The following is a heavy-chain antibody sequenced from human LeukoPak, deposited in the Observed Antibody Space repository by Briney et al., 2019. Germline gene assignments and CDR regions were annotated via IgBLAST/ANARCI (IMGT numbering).Heavy chain of an antibody. CDR3: AKRSSGDDY. Sequence: GGSLRLSCAASGFTFSGYAMSWVRQAPGKGLEWVSAISGSGGSTYFAGSVKGRFTISRDNAKNTLYLQMNSLRAEDTAVYYCAKRSSGDDYWGQGTLVTVSS. CDR1: GFTFSGYA. CDR2: ISGSGGST. J-gene: IGHJ4*02. D-gene: IGHD6-19*01. V-gene: IGHV3-23*01.